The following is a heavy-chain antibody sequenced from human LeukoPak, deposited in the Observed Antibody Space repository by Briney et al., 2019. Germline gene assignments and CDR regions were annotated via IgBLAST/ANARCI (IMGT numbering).Heavy chain of an antibody. CDR2: IYYSGST. D-gene: IGHD3-3*01. V-gene: IGHV4-39*07. Sequence: SETLSLTCTVSGGSISSSSYSWGWIRQPPGKGLEWIGSIYYSGSTNYNPSLKSRVTISVDTSKNQFSLKLSSVTAADTAVYYCARAPTKSDFWSGYTDLFGAFDIWGQGTMVTVSS. CDR3: ARAPTKSDFWSGYTDLFGAFDI. J-gene: IGHJ3*02. CDR1: GGSISSSSYS.